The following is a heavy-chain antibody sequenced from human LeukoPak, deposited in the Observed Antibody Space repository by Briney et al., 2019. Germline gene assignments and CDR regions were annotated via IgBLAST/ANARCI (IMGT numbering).Heavy chain of an antibody. CDR1: GGSVSSGSYY. J-gene: IGHJ3*02. CDR3: ARDPQYSSSSDAFDI. CDR2: IYYSGST. Sequence: SETLSLTCTVSGGSVSSGSYYWSWIRQPPGKALEWIGYIYYSGSTNYTPSLMSRVTISVDTSKNQFSLKLSSVTAADTAVYFCARDPQYSSSSDAFDIWGQGTMVTVSS. V-gene: IGHV4-61*01. D-gene: IGHD6-13*01.